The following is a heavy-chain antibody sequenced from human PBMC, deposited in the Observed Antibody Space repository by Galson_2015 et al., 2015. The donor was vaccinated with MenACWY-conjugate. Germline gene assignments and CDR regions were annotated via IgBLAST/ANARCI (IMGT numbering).Heavy chain of an antibody. CDR3: ARPTYGSGSYADV. V-gene: IGHV4-39*07. J-gene: IGHJ6*02. CDR1: GGSISRSSYY. D-gene: IGHD3-10*01. Sequence: ETLSLTCTVSGGSISRSSYYWGWIRQPPGKGLEWIGSIYYSGSTYYNPSLKSRVTISVDTSKNQFSLKLSSVIAADTAVYYCARPTYGSGSYADVWGQGTTVTVSS. CDR2: IYYSGST.